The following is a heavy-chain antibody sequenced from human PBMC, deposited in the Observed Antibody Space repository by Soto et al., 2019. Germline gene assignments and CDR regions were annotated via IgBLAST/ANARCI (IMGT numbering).Heavy chain of an antibody. V-gene: IGHV3-7*01. CDR1: GFTFSSYW. CDR3: ARDSLRDYGDPEHYFDY. CDR2: IKQDGSEK. D-gene: IGHD4-17*01. Sequence: PGGSLRLSCAASGFTFSSYWMSWVRQAPGKGLEWVANIKQDGSEKYYVDSVKGRFTISRDNAKNSLYLQMNSLRAEDTAVYYCARDSLRDYGDPEHYFDYWGHGTLVTVSS. J-gene: IGHJ4*01.